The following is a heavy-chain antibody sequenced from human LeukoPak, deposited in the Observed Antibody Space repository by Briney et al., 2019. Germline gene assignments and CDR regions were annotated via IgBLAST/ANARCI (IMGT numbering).Heavy chain of an antibody. V-gene: IGHV4-31*03. J-gene: IGHJ6*02. CDR3: ARDRVEGATSPWGFYYYYGVDV. CDR1: GGSISSGGYY. CDR2: IYYSGST. Sequence: SETLSLTCTVSGGSISSGGYYWSWIRQHPGKGLEWIGYIYYSGSTYYNPSLKSRVTISVDTSKNQFSLKLSSVTAADTAVYYCARDRVEGATSPWGFYYYYGVDVWGQGTTVTVSS. D-gene: IGHD5-12*01.